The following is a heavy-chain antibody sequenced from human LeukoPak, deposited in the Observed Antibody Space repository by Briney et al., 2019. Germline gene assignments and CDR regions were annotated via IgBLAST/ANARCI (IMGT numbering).Heavy chain of an antibody. V-gene: IGHV4-4*02. CDR3: ARGFRGPNFDY. CDR1: AGSISSSNW. J-gene: IGHJ4*02. Sequence: KASETLSLTCAVSAGSISSSNWWSWVRQPPGKGLEWIGEIYHSGSTNYNPSLKSRVTISADTSKNQFSLKLSSVTAADTAVYYCARGFRGPNFDYWGQGTLVTVSS. CDR2: IYHSGST. D-gene: IGHD3-10*01.